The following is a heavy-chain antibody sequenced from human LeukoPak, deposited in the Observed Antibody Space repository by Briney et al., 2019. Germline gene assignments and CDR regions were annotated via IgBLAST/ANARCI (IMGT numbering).Heavy chain of an antibody. Sequence: SVKVSCKASGFTFTSSAVQWVRQARGQRLEWMGWIVVGSGNTNYAQKFQERVTITRDMSTSTAYMELSSLRSEDTAVYYCAALLTYSSSPHYYYMDVWGKGTTVTVSS. J-gene: IGHJ6*03. CDR2: IVVGSGNT. CDR1: GFTFTSSA. D-gene: IGHD6-6*01. CDR3: AALLTYSSSPHYYYMDV. V-gene: IGHV1-58*01.